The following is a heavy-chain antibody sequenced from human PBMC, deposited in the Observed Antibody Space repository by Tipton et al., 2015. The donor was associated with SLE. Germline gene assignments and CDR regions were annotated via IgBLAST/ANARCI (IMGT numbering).Heavy chain of an antibody. D-gene: IGHD6-13*01. Sequence: TLSLTCTVSGGSFGSSSYSWGWIRQPPGKGLEWIGTIYFSVGTYYNASLKSRVTISEDTSKNQFSLKLSSVTAADTAVYYCARHIGGIARVAFDIWGQGTMVTVSS. CDR2: IYFSVGT. CDR1: GGSFGSSSYS. V-gene: IGHV4-39*07. J-gene: IGHJ3*02. CDR3: ARHIGGIARVAFDI.